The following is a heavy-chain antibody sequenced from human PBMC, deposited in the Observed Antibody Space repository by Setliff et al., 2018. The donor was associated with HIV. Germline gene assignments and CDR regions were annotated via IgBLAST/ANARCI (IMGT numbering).Heavy chain of an antibody. CDR2: IYYDGST. V-gene: IGHV4-59*08. CDR3: ASRVYYYDSNNFLREEGFDP. Sequence: SETLSLTCTISGGSISLHYWSWIRQPPGKGLEWIGTIYYDGSTIYDPSLRSRVTMSVDTSKNQFSLNLTSVTAADSAVYYCASRVYYYDSNNFLREEGFDPWGQGTLVTVSS. CDR1: GGSISLHY. J-gene: IGHJ5*02. D-gene: IGHD3-22*01.